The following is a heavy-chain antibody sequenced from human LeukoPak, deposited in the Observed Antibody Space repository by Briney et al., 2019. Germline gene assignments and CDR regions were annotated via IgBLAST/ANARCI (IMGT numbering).Heavy chain of an antibody. V-gene: IGHV1-8*01. D-gene: IGHD3-22*01. Sequence: ASVKVSCKASGYTFTNYEVHWVRQASGHGLEWMGWMNPNNGFTGYAQKFRGRVTMTRDTTISTAYMELSSLRSEDTAAYYCARGGIHSSGSLRTFDLWGQGTLVTVSS. CDR1: GYTFTNYE. J-gene: IGHJ4*02. CDR3: ARGGIHSSGSLRTFDL. CDR2: MNPNNGFT.